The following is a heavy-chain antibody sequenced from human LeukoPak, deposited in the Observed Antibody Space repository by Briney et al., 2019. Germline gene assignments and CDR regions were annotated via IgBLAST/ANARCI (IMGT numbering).Heavy chain of an antibody. J-gene: IGHJ4*02. CDR1: GFTFSDFP. CDR2: IFPSSVEI. CDR3: ATYTQIQVPFEF. D-gene: IGHD5-18*01. V-gene: IGHV3-23*01. Sequence: GGSLRLSCAASGFTFSDFPMIWVRQAPGKGLEGGSTIFPSSVEIHYADSVKGRFTISRDNSRSTLSLQMDSMRAEDTATYYCATYTQIQVPFEFWGQGTLVTVSS.